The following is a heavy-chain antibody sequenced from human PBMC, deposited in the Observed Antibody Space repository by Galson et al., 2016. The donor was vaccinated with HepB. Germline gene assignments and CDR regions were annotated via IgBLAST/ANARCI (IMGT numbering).Heavy chain of an antibody. V-gene: IGHV3-64D*06. CDR3: VKEEGPYGNYDY. CDR2: ISSNGGST. Sequence: SLRLSCAASGFTFSTFSMRWVRQAPGRGLESVSVISSNGGSTYYADSVKGRFTISRDNSKNTLYLHISSLRLEDTAVYYCVKEEGPYGNYDYWGQGTLVTVSS. D-gene: IGHD1-7*01. J-gene: IGHJ4*02. CDR1: GFTFSTFS.